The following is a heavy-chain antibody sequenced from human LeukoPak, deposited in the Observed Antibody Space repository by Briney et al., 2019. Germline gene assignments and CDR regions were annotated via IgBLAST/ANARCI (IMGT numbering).Heavy chain of an antibody. D-gene: IGHD3-10*01. J-gene: IGHJ4*02. Sequence: SETLSLTCTVSGGSISSGGHYWSWIRQPAGKGLEYLGRISSTGSTNYNPSLKSRVTISVDTSKNQFSLKLSSVTAADTAVYYCARDEVRGAHDYWGQGTLVTVSS. CDR2: ISSTGST. CDR3: ARDEVRGAHDY. V-gene: IGHV4-61*02. CDR1: GGSISSGGHY.